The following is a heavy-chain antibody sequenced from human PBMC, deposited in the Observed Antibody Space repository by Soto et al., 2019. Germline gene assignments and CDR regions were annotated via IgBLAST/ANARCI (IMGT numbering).Heavy chain of an antibody. CDR2: ISGSGGNT. D-gene: IGHD3-10*01. Sequence: EVQLLESGGGLVQPGGSLRLSCAASGFTFSSCAMSWVRQAPGKGLEWVSAISGSGGNTYYPDSVKGRFTISRDNSRHRLYPQMNRVSDEDTAVYYCVKDDGSSALSSGSLDIWGQGTMVTVSS. V-gene: IGHV3-23*01. CDR3: VKDDGSSALSSGSLDI. J-gene: IGHJ3*02. CDR1: GFTFSSCA.